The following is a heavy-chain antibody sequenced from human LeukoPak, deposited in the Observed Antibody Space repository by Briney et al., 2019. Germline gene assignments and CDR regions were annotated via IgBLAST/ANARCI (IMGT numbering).Heavy chain of an antibody. CDR1: GFTFSSYG. V-gene: IGHV3-30*18. CDR3: AKVRGVRGVRTPIDY. Sequence: QPGGSLRLSSAASGFTFSSYGMHWVRQAPGKGLEWVAVISYDGSNKYYADSVKGRFTISRDNSKNTLYLQMNSLRAEDTAVYYCAKVRGVRGVRTPIDYWGQGTLVTASS. J-gene: IGHJ4*02. D-gene: IGHD3-10*01. CDR2: ISYDGSNK.